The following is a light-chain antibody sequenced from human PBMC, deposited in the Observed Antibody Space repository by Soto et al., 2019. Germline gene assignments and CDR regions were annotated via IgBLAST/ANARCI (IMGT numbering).Light chain of an antibody. CDR2: AAS. CDR3: QQSHSSLS. J-gene: IGKJ3*01. CDR1: QTVSSSY. Sequence: IVLTQSPGTLSLSPGERATLSCRASQTVSSSYLAWYQQKPGQAPRLLIYAASSRAAGIPDRFSGSGSGTDFTLTISRLEPEDFAVYYCQQSHSSLSFCPGTKVDIK. V-gene: IGKV3-20*01.